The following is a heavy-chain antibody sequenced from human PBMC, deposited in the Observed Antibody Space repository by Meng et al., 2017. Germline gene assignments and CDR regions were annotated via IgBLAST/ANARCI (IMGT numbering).Heavy chain of an antibody. CDR1: GYTFTSYG. V-gene: IGHV1-18*01. CDR3: AREVLDYYDILTGYYTGGAFDR. CDR2: ISAYNGNT. Sequence: ASVKVSCKASGYTFTSYGISWVRQAPGQGLEWMGWISAYNGNTNYAQKLQGRVTMTTDTSTSTAYMELRSLRSDDTAVYYCAREVLDYYDILTGYYTGGAFDRWGRGTLVTVSS. D-gene: IGHD3-9*01. J-gene: IGHJ2*01.